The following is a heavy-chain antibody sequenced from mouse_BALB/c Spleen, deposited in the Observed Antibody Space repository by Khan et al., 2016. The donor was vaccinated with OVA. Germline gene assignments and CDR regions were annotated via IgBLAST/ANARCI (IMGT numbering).Heavy chain of an antibody. J-gene: IGHJ2*02. CDR2: ILPGTDRI. Sequence: QVQLQQSGAELMKPGASVKISCKATGYRFTDYWIEWVKQRPGHGLEWIGEILPGTDRINYNVSFRGKATFTADTSSNTAYMQLSSLTPEESAVLYSANPYRGQGPSLPVSS. CDR3: ANPY. V-gene: IGHV1-9*01. CDR1: GYRFTDYW.